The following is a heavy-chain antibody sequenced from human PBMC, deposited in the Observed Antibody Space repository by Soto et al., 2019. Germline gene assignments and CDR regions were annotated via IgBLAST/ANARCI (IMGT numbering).Heavy chain of an antibody. CDR3: AREWVRYPSRHSGYVSYFDY. D-gene: IGHD5-12*01. CDR1: GFTFSSYS. Sequence: EVQLVESGGGLVQPGGSLRLSCAASGFTFSSYSMNWVRQAPGKGLEWVSYISSSSSTIYYADSVKGRFTISRDNAKNSLYLHMNSLRAEDTAVYYWAREWVRYPSRHSGYVSYFDYWGQGTLVTVSS. CDR2: ISSSSSTI. J-gene: IGHJ4*02. V-gene: IGHV3-48*01.